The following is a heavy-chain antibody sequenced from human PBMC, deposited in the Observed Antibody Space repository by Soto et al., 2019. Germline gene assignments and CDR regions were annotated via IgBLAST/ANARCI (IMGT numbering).Heavy chain of an antibody. V-gene: IGHV3-33*01. CDR3: ARDRASDFWSGSDY. J-gene: IGHJ4*02. CDR1: GFTFSSYG. CDR2: IWYDGSNK. Sequence: GGSLRLSCAASGFTFSSYGMHWVRQAPGKGLEWVAVIWYDGSNKYYADSVKGRFTISRDNSKNTLYLQMNSLRAEDTAVYYCARDRASDFWSGSDYWGQGTLVTVSS. D-gene: IGHD3-3*01.